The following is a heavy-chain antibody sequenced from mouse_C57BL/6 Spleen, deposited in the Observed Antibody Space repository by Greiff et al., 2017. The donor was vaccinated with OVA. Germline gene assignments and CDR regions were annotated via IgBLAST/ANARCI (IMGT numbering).Heavy chain of an antibody. V-gene: IGHV1-50*01. CDR3: AREAQATHALDY. CDR2: IDPSDSYT. D-gene: IGHD3-2*02. CDR1: GYTFTSYW. Sequence: QVQLQQSGAELVKPGASVKLSCKASGYTFTSYWMQWVKQRPGQGLEWIGEIDPSDSYTNYNQKFKGKATLSVDTSSSTAYMQLSSLTSEDSAVYYGAREAQATHALDYWGQGTTLTVSS. J-gene: IGHJ2*01.